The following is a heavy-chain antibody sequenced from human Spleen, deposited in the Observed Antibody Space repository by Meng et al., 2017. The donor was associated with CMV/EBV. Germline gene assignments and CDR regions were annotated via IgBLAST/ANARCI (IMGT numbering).Heavy chain of an antibody. V-gene: IGHV3-33*01. J-gene: IGHJ6*02. CDR3: ARVLAAYSVPGINYGMDV. D-gene: IGHD5/OR15-5a*01. CDR1: GFILSNYG. Sequence: GGSLRLSCAASGFILSNYGMHWVRQAPGKGLEWVAVIWYDGSDKYYADSVKGRFTISRDNAKNSLYLQMNSLRAEDTAVYYCARVLAAYSVPGINYGMDVWGQGTTVTVSS. CDR2: IWYDGSDK.